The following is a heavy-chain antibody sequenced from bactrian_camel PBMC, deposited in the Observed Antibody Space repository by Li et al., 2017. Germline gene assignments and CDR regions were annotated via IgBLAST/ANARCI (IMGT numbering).Heavy chain of an antibody. J-gene: IGHJ6*01. CDR1: GYSVSDYC. CDR3: AAAEAGRGTWPDDDGY. CDR2: IGYFGNT. V-gene: IGHV3S53*01. D-gene: IGHD3*01. Sequence: VQLVESGGGSVQSGGSLRLSCAASGYSVSDYCMGWFRQAPGNEREGVATIGYFGNTRYADFVKGRFTISQDTPKNTVYLQMNSLKPEDTAMYYCAAAEAGRGTWPDDDGYWGQGTQVTVS.